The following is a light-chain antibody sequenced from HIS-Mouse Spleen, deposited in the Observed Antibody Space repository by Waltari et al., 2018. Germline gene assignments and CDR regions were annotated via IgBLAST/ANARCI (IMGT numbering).Light chain of an antibody. V-gene: IGKV3-11*01. CDR3: QQRSNWPPET. CDR1: QSVSSY. J-gene: IGKJ1*01. Sequence: EIVLTQSPATLSLSPGERATLSCRASQSVSSYLAWYQQKPGQAPRLLIYDASNRATGIPARFSGSGSGTDFTLTISSLEPEDFAVYYCQQRSNWPPETFDQGTKVEIK. CDR2: DAS.